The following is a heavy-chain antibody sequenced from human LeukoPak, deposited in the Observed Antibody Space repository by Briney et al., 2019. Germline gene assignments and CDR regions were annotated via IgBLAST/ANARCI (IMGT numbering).Heavy chain of an antibody. D-gene: IGHD1-26*01. V-gene: IGHV3-30-3*01. CDR3: GEIDY. CDR2: ISYDGSNK. Sequence: GGSLRLSCAASGFTFSSYAMHWVRQAPGKGLEWVAVISYDGSNKYYADSVKGRFTTSRDNSKNTLYLQMNSLRAEDTAVYYCGEIDYWGQGTLVTVSS. CDR1: GFTFSSYA. J-gene: IGHJ4*02.